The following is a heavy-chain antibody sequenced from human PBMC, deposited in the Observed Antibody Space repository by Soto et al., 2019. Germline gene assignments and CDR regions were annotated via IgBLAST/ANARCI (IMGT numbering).Heavy chain of an antibody. CDR3: ARSLLDEYISSWRSASYGMDV. CDR1: GFTFSAYY. Sequence: ASVKVSCKASGFTFSAYYIYWVRQAPGQGLEWIGWINPNSGGTNNAQKFQGRVTMTRDTSTSTVYMELSALISDDTAVYYCARSLLDEYISSWRSASYGMDVWGQGTTVTVSS. J-gene: IGHJ6*02. CDR2: INPNSGGT. V-gene: IGHV1-2*02. D-gene: IGHD2-2*01.